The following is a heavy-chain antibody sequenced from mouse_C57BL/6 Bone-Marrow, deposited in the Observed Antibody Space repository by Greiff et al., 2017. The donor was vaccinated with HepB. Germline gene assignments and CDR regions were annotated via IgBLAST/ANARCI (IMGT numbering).Heavy chain of an antibody. D-gene: IGHD1-1*01. CDR2: ISSGGSYT. CDR3: ARHRGASYYYGSRREYFDV. CDR1: GFTFSSYG. Sequence: EVQLVETGGDLVKPGGSLKLSCAASGFTFSSYGMSWVRQTPDKRLEWVATISSGGSYTYYPDSVKGRFTITRDNAKNNQYLQMSSLKCEDTTMYYGARHRGASYYYGSRREYFDVWGTGTTVTVSS. J-gene: IGHJ1*03. V-gene: IGHV5-6*01.